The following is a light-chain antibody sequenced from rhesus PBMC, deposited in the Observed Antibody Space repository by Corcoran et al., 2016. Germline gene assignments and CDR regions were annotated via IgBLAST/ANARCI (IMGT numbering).Light chain of an antibody. CDR2: GVS. CDR1: QRVNSS. CDR3: QQYNILFT. Sequence: EIVLTQSPATLSLSPGERATLSCRASQRVNSSLAWYQQKPGQAPRLLIYGVSRRAPGIPDRLSGSWSGTDLTLPVSSLGPEDFAVYYCQQYNILFTFGPETKLDI. J-gene: IGKJ3*01. V-gene: IGKV3-42*03.